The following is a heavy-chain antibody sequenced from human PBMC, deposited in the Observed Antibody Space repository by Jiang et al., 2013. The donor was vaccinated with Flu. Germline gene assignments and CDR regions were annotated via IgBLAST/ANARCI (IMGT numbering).Heavy chain of an antibody. V-gene: IGHV3-30*07. CDR3: ARGRKQLWRGFDY. Sequence: TISRDNSKNTLYLQMNSLRAEDTAVYYCARGRKQLWRGFDYWGQGTLVTVSS. J-gene: IGHJ4*02. D-gene: IGHD5-18*01.